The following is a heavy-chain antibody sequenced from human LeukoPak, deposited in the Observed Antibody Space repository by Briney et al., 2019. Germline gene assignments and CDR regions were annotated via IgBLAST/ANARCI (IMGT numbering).Heavy chain of an antibody. CDR1: GYTFTSYG. CDR2: INPNSGGT. V-gene: IGHV1-2*02. D-gene: IGHD4-23*01. CDR3: ARAVTFDY. Sequence: GASVKVSCKASGYTFTSYGISWVRQAPGQGLEWMGWINPNSGGTNYAQKFQGRVTMTRDTSISTAYMELSRLRSDDTAVYYCARAVTFDYWGQGTLVTVSS. J-gene: IGHJ4*02.